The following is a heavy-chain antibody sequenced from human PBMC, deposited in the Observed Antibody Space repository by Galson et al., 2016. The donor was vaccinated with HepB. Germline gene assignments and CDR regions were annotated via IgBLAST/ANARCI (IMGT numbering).Heavy chain of an antibody. Sequence: QSGAEVKKPGESLKISCKGSGYSFTSYWMGWVRQMPGKGLEWMGIIYPGDSDTRYSPSFQGQVTISADKSTGTAYLQWSSLKASDTAMYYCASGLRRSVTEPPSNWFDPGGQGTLVTVSS. D-gene: IGHD3/OR15-3a*01. CDR2: IYPGDSDT. CDR3: ASGLRRSVTEPPSNWFDP. J-gene: IGHJ5*02. V-gene: IGHV5-51*01. CDR1: GYSFTSYW.